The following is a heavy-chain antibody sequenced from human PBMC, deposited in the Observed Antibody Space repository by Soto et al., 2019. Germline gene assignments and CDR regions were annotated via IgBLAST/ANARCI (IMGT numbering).Heavy chain of an antibody. V-gene: IGHV4-61*08. CDR1: GGSISSGGYY. Sequence: SETLSLTCTVSGGSISSGGYYWSWIRQHPGKGLEWIGYIYYSGSTNYNPSLKSRVTISVDTSKNQFSLKLSSVTAADTAVYYCARVTNDYGDYVGAFDIWGQGTMVTVSS. J-gene: IGHJ3*02. CDR2: IYYSGST. CDR3: ARVTNDYGDYVGAFDI. D-gene: IGHD4-17*01.